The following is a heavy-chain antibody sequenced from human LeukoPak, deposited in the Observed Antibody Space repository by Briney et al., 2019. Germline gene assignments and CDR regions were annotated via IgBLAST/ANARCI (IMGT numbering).Heavy chain of an antibody. D-gene: IGHD6-13*01. V-gene: IGHV3-9*01. CDR3: AKGRSTWYNERIDY. CDR2: ISWNSGSI. CDR1: GFTFDDYV. Sequence: GGSLRLSCAASGFTFDDYVMHWVRHAPGKGLEWVSSISWNSGSIGYADSVKGRFTISRDNAKNSLYLQMNSLRAGDTALYYCAKGRSTWYNERIDYWGQGTLVTVSS. J-gene: IGHJ4*02.